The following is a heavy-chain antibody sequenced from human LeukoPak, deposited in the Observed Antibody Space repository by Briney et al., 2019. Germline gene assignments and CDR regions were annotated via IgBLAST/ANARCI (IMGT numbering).Heavy chain of an antibody. CDR2: IIPIFGTA. D-gene: IGHD1-14*01. V-gene: IGHV1-69*05. CDR1: GGTFSSYA. J-gene: IGHJ3*02. Sequence: ASVKVSCKASGGTFSSYAISWVRQAPGQGLEWMGRIIPIFGTANYAQKFQGRVTITTDESTSTAYMELSSLRSEDTAVYYCAREPRGPPGGGAFDIWGQGTMVTVSS. CDR3: AREPRGPPGGGAFDI.